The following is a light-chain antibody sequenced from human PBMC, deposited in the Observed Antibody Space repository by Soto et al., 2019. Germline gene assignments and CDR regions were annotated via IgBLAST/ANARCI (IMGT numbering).Light chain of an antibody. CDR3: QHYNSYSEA. CDR1: QSISNW. J-gene: IGKJ1*01. Sequence: DIQMTQSPSTLSASVGGRVTITCRASQSISNWLAWYQQKPGKAPKLLIYRASSLESGVPSRFSGSGSGTEFTLTISSLQPDDFATYYCQHYNSYSEAFGQGTKVDIK. V-gene: IGKV1-5*03. CDR2: RAS.